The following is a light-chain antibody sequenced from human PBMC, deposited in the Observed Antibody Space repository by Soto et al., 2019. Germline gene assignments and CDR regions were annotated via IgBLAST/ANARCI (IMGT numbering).Light chain of an antibody. CDR2: ANS. CDR1: SSNIGAGYD. J-gene: IGLJ1*01. Sequence: QSVLTQTPSVSGAPGQRVTISCTGSSSNIGAGYDVHWYQQLPGTAPKLLIYANSIRPSGVPDRFSGSKSGTSASLAITGLQAEDEADYYCQSYDSSLSGYVFGTGTKVT. CDR3: QSYDSSLSGYV. V-gene: IGLV1-40*01.